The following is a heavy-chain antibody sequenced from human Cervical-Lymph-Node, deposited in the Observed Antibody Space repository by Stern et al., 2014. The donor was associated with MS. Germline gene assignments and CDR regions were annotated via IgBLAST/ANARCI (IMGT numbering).Heavy chain of an antibody. D-gene: IGHD4-17*01. V-gene: IGHV5-51*01. CDR3: VRPFGYGDLYGMNV. CDR2: ISPGETDT. Sequence: EDQLVESGAEVKKPGESLKISCKGNGYTFTMFWIGWVRQVPGKGLEWMGMISPGETDTRYSPSFQGRITISADESITTPYLRCCNLKASDSAIYYCVRPFGYGDLYGMNVWGQGTTVTVSS. CDR1: GYTFTMFW. J-gene: IGHJ6*02.